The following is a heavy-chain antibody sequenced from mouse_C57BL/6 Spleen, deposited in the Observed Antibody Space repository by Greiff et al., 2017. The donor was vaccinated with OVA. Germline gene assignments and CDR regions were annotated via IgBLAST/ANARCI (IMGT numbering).Heavy chain of an antibody. CDR3: ALYYDYDEWYFDV. Sequence: EVQLQESVAELVRPGASVKLSCTASGFNIKNTYMHWVKQRPEQGLEWIGRIDPANGNTKYAPKFQGKATITADTSSNTAYLQLSSLTSEDTAIYYCALYYDYDEWYFDVWGTGTTVTVSS. D-gene: IGHD2-4*01. J-gene: IGHJ1*03. V-gene: IGHV14-3*01. CDR1: GFNIKNTY. CDR2: IDPANGNT.